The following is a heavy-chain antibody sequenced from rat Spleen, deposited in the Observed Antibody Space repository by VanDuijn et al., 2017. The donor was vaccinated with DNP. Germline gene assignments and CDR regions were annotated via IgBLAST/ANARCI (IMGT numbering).Heavy chain of an antibody. J-gene: IGHJ2*01. D-gene: IGHD1-11*01. Sequence: EVQLVESDGGLVQPGRSLKLSCAASGFTFSDYYMAWVRQAPTKGLEWVATISYDGSSTYYRDSVKGRFTISRDNAKSTLYLQMDSLRSEDTATYYCARPSYGYFDYWGQGVMVTVSS. CDR1: GFTFSDYY. CDR2: ISYDGSST. V-gene: IGHV5-29*01. CDR3: ARPSYGYFDY.